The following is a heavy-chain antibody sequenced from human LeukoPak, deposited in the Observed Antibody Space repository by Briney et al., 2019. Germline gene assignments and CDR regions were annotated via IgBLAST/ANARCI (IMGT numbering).Heavy chain of an antibody. Sequence: TSETPSLTCTVSGGSISRYYWNWIRQPPGKGLEWIGYIYYSGSTSYNPSLKSRVTISVDTSKNQFSLKLSSVTAADTAVYYCASTHSGSGNYYNRDSYYFDSWGQGTLVTVSS. CDR1: GGSISRYY. V-gene: IGHV4-59*01. J-gene: IGHJ4*02. CDR2: IYYSGST. D-gene: IGHD3-10*01. CDR3: ASTHSGSGNYYNRDSYYFDS.